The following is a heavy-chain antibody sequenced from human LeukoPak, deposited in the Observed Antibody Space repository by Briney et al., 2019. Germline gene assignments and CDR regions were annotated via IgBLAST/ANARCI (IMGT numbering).Heavy chain of an antibody. CDR2: INHSGST. Sequence: LETLSLTCAVYGGSFSGYYWSWIRQPPGKGLKWGGEINHSGSTNYNPSLKSRVTISVDTSKNQFSLKLSSVTAADTAVYYCARGYYYGSGSYSRRGQGTLVTVSS. CDR1: GGSFSGYY. D-gene: IGHD3-10*01. J-gene: IGHJ4*02. CDR3: ARGYYYGSGSYSR. V-gene: IGHV4-34*01.